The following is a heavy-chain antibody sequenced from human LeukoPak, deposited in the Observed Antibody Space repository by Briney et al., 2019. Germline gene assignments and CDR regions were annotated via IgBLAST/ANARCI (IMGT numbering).Heavy chain of an antibody. CDR2: INPNSGGT. D-gene: IGHD5-12*01. J-gene: IGHJ6*02. Sequence: ASVKVSCKASGYTFTGYYMHWVRQAPGQGLEWMGWINPNSGGTNYAQKFQGRVTMTRDTSISTAYMELSRLRSDDTAVYYCARLSWIRGKPRFYGMDVWGQGTTVTVSS. V-gene: IGHV1-2*02. CDR1: GYTFTGYY. CDR3: ARLSWIRGKPRFYGMDV.